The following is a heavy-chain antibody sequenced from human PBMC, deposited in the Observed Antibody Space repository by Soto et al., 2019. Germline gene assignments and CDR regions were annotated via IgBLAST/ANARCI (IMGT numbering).Heavy chain of an antibody. D-gene: IGHD1-26*01. CDR1: GYTFSDYY. CDR3: ARGLGATSDYYYYGMDV. Sequence: ASVKVSCKASGYTFSDYYIHWMRQAPGQGLEWMGWINPNSGGTNYAQKFQGWVTMTRDTSISTAYMELSRLRSDDTAVYYCARGLGATSDYYYYGMDVWGQGTTVTVSS. V-gene: IGHV1-2*04. J-gene: IGHJ6*02. CDR2: INPNSGGT.